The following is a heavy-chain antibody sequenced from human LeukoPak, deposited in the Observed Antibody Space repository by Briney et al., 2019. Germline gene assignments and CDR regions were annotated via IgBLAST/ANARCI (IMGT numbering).Heavy chain of an antibody. D-gene: IGHD2-21*02. V-gene: IGHV1-69*04. CDR1: GGTFSSYA. J-gene: IGHJ3*02. CDR2: IIPILGIA. CDR3: ARGLPDPMAVYI. Sequence: GASVKVSCKASGGTFSSYAISWVRQAPGQGLEWMGRIIPILGIANYAQKFQGRVTITADKSTSTAYMELSSLRSEDTAVYYCARGLPDPMAVYIWGQGTMVTVSS.